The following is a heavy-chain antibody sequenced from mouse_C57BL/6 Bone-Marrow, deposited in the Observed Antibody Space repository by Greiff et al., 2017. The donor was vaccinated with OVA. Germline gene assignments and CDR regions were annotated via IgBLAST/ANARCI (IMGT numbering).Heavy chain of an antibody. J-gene: IGHJ2*01. Sequence: VQLQESGAELVRPGTSVKMSCKASGYTFTNYWIGWAKQRPGHGLEWIGDIYPGGGYTNYNEKFKGKATLTADKSSSTAYMQFSSLTSEDSAIYYCARSLLRRFDYWGQGTTLTVSS. D-gene: IGHD1-2*01. CDR1: GYTFTNYW. CDR2: IYPGGGYT. CDR3: ARSLLRRFDY. V-gene: IGHV1-63*01.